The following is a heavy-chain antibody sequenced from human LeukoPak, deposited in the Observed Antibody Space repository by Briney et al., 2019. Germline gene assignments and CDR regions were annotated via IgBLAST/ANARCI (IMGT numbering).Heavy chain of an antibody. J-gene: IGHJ4*02. D-gene: IGHD3-3*01. CDR3: AKDFWSGFYKIWDF. V-gene: IGHV3-23*01. CDR2: ITGSGGSA. CDR1: GFTFSSYA. Sequence: GGSLRLSCAASGFTFSSYAMSWVRQAPGKGLEWVSAITGSGGSAYYADSVKGRFTISRDNSKNTLYLQMNSLRAEDTAVYYCAKDFWSGFYKIWDFWGQGTLVTVSP.